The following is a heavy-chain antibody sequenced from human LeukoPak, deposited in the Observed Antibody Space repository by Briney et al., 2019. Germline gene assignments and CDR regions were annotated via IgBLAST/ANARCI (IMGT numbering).Heavy chain of an antibody. CDR3: AKDKPIIVLPTAVDAFDI. CDR2: ILYEGSNQ. D-gene: IGHD2-2*01. J-gene: IGHJ3*02. Sequence: GGSLRLSCAASGFTFSIYGMHWVRQAPGKGLEWVAFILYEGSNQYYADSVKGRFTISRDNSKNTLYLQMNSLRAEDTAVYYCAKDKPIIVLPTAVDAFDIWGQGTVVTVSS. V-gene: IGHV3-30*02. CDR1: GFTFSIYG.